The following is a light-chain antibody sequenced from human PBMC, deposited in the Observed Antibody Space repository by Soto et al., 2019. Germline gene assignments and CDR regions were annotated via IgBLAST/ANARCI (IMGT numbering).Light chain of an antibody. V-gene: IGKV3-20*01. CDR1: QSVSSN. Sequence: IVLTQSPATLSVSPGERATLPCRASQSVSSNLAWYQQKPGQAPRLLIYGASSRATGIPDRFSGSGSGTDFTLTIRRLEPEDFAVYYCQQYGSSYPITFGQGTRLEIK. CDR2: GAS. J-gene: IGKJ5*01. CDR3: QQYGSSYPIT.